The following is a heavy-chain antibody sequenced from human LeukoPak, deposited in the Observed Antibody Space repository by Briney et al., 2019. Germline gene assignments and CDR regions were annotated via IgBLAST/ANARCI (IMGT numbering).Heavy chain of an antibody. CDR2: INYNEGGT. V-gene: IGHV3-64*01. D-gene: IGHD3-10*01. CDR1: GFTLRTYS. Sequence: GSLRLSCAASGFTLRTYSMHWVRQAPGRGLEYVSAINYNEGGTYYANSVKGRFTISRDNSKNTLYLQMGSLRSEDMAVYYCARVGDPGAFDIWGQGTVVIVSS. J-gene: IGHJ3*02. CDR3: ARVGDPGAFDI.